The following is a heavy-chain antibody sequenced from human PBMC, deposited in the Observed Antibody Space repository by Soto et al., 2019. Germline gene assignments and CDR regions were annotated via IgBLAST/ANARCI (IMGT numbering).Heavy chain of an antibody. V-gene: IGHV3-30-3*01. J-gene: IGHJ4*02. CDR2: ISYDGSKK. CDR1: GFTFNTYA. CDR3: SAEHASDY. Sequence: QVQLVESGGGVVQPGRSLRLSCAASGFTFNTYAMHWVRQAPGKGLEWVAVISYDGSKKYYADSVRGPFTISRNNSQNTVYLQMNSLKIDYTAVYYCSAEHASDYCGQGTLITISS.